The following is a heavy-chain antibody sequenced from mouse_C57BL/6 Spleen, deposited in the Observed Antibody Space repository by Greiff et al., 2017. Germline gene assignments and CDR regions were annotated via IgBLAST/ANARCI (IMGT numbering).Heavy chain of an antibody. CDR1: GYAFSSSW. CDR3: ASHYYDYDGEGLYFDY. D-gene: IGHD2-4*01. J-gene: IGHJ2*01. Sequence: VQLQESGPELVKPGASVKISCKASGYAFSSSWMNWVKQRPGKGLEWIGRIYPGDGDTNYNGKFKGKATLTADKSSSTAYMQFSSLTSEDSAVYFWASHYYDYDGEGLYFDYWGQGTTLTVSS. CDR2: IYPGDGDT. V-gene: IGHV1-82*01.